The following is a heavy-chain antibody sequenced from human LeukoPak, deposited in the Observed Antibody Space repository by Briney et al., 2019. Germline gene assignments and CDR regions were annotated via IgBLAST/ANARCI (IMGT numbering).Heavy chain of an antibody. J-gene: IGHJ4*02. CDR1: GGSFSGYY. Sequence: SETLSLTCAVYGGSFSGYYWSWIRQPPGKGLEWIGEINHSGSTNYNPSLKSRVTISVDTSKNQFSLKLSSVTAADTAVYYCARGADDGYNTRVFDCWGQGTLVTVSS. D-gene: IGHD5-24*01. CDR2: INHSGST. CDR3: ARGADDGYNTRVFDC. V-gene: IGHV4-34*01.